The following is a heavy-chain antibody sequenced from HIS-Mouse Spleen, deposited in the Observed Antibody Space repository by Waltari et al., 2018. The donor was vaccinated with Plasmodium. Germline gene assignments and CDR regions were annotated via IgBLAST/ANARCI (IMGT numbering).Heavy chain of an antibody. Sequence: EVQLVESGGGLVQPAGSLRLSCAASGFTFSSFWMGWVRQGPGKGLAWVGKIKQDGGEKYYGDSVKGRFTISRDNAENSLYLQMNSLRAEDTAVYYCASSWYWYFDLWGRGTLVTVSS. V-gene: IGHV3-7*01. CDR1: GFTFSSFW. CDR3: ASSWYWYFDL. J-gene: IGHJ2*01. CDR2: IKQDGGEK. D-gene: IGHD6-13*01.